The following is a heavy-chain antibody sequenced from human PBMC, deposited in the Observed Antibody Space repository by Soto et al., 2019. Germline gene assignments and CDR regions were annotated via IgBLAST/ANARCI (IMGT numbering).Heavy chain of an antibody. Sequence: ASVKVSCKASGYTFTSYDINWVRQATGQGLEWMGWMNPNSGNTGYAQKFQGRVTMTRNTSISTAYMELSSLRSEDTAVYYCARGRHYDFWSGYFPGYEYYGMDVWGQGTTVTVS. CDR3: ARGRHYDFWSGYFPGYEYYGMDV. J-gene: IGHJ6*02. V-gene: IGHV1-8*01. D-gene: IGHD3-3*01. CDR1: GYTFTSYD. CDR2: MNPNSGNT.